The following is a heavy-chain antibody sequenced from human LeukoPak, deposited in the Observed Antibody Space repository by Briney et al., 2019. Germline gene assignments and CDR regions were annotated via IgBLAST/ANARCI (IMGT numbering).Heavy chain of an antibody. J-gene: IGHJ4*02. CDR2: INTDGSST. CDR3: ARDRVIMVRGAESLFGY. CDR1: GFTFSSYW. D-gene: IGHD3-10*01. Sequence: GGSLRLSCAASGFTFSSYWMHWVRQAPGKGLVWVSRINTDGSSTSYADSVKGRLTISRDNAKNTLYLQMTSLRAEDTAVYFCARDRVIMVRGAESLFGYWGQGTLVTVS. V-gene: IGHV3-74*01.